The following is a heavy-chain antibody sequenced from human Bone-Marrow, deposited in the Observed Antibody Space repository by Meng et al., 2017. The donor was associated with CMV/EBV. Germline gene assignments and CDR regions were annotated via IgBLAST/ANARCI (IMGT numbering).Heavy chain of an antibody. D-gene: IGHD2-8*01. CDR3: AKGFNGDVGF. V-gene: IGHV3-23*01. CDR2: ISGSGDTT. Sequence: GESLKISCAASGFTFSSYAMHWVRQAPGEGLKWVSGISGSGDTTYYADSVKGRFTISRDNSKNTLYLQMNSLRAEDTAVYCCAKGFNGDVGFWGQGTLVTVSA. J-gene: IGHJ4*02. CDR1: GFTFSSYA.